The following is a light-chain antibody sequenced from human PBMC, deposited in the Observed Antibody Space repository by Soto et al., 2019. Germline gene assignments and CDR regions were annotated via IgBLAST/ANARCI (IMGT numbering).Light chain of an antibody. Sequence: QSALTQPASVSGSPGQSITISCTGTSSDVGGYNYVSWYQQHPGKAPKLMIYEVSYRPSGVSNRFSGSKSGNTASLTISGLQAEDEADYYCSSYTSSSTHWVFGGGTKVTVL. CDR1: SSDVGGYNY. CDR2: EVS. V-gene: IGLV2-14*01. J-gene: IGLJ3*02. CDR3: SSYTSSSTHWV.